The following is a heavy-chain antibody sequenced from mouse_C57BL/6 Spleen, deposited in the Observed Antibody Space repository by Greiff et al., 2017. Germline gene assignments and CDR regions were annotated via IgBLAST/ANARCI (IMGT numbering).Heavy chain of an antibody. Sequence: QVQLKQPGAELVMPGASVKLSCEASGYTFTSYWMHWVKQRPGQGLEWIGEIDPSDSYTNYNQKFKGKSTLTEDKSSSTAYMQLSSLTSEDSAVYYCARRITTVAMDYWGQGTSVTVSS. J-gene: IGHJ4*01. CDR1: GYTFTSYW. CDR2: IDPSDSYT. D-gene: IGHD1-1*01. CDR3: ARRITTVAMDY. V-gene: IGHV1-69*01.